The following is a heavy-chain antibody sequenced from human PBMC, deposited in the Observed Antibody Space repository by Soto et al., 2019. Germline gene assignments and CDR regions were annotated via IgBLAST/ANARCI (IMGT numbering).Heavy chain of an antibody. CDR3: ARDLRDSSGYYLTVPIAFDY. V-gene: IGHV1-69*01. CDR1: GGTFSSYA. D-gene: IGHD3-22*01. CDR2: IIPIFGTA. J-gene: IGHJ4*02. Sequence: GPQVKVSCKASGGTFSSYAISWVRQAPGQGLEWMGGIIPIFGTANYAQKFQGRVTITADESTSTAYMELSSLRSEDTAVYYCARDLRDSSGYYLTVPIAFDYWGQGTLVTVSS.